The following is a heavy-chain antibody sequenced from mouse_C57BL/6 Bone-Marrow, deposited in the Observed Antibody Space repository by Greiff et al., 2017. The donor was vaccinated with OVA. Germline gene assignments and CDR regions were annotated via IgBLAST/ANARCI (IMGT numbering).Heavy chain of an antibody. CDR3: ARGSTGTNY. J-gene: IGHJ2*01. Sequence: QVQLQQSGAELVRPGTSVKLSCKASGYTFTSYWMHWVKQRPGQGLEWIGVIDPSDSYTNYNQKFKGKATLTVDTSSSTAYMQRSSLTSEDSAVYYCARGSTGTNYWGQGTTLTVSS. V-gene: IGHV1-59*01. CDR2: IDPSDSYT. D-gene: IGHD4-1*01. CDR1: GYTFTSYW.